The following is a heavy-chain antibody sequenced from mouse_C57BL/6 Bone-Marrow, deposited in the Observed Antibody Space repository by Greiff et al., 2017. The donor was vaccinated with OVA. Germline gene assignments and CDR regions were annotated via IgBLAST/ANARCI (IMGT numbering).Heavy chain of an antibody. CDR3: ARHVSPIYYEFYARDY. CDR2: FYPGSGSI. D-gene: IGHD2-4*01. Sequence: VMLVESGAELVKPGASVKLSCKASGYTFTEYSIHWVKQRSGQGLEWIGWFYPGSGSIKYNEKFKDKATLTADKSSSPGYMELSRLTSEDSAVYFCARHVSPIYYEFYARDYWGQGTSVTVSS. V-gene: IGHV1-62-2*01. CDR1: GYTFTEYS. J-gene: IGHJ4*01.